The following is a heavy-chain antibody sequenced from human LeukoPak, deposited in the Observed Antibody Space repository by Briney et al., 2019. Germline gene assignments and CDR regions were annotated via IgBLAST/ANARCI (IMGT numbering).Heavy chain of an antibody. Sequence: GGSLRLSCAASGFTFSTYAMNWVRQAPGKRLEWVSSITGSGRDTYYAAPVKGRFTISRDDSKNTLYLQMNSLKTEDTAVYYCTTGIRYYYDRYWGQGTLVTVSS. CDR1: GFTFSTYA. V-gene: IGHV3-23*01. J-gene: IGHJ4*02. CDR2: ITGSGRDT. D-gene: IGHD3-22*01. CDR3: TTGIRYYYDRY.